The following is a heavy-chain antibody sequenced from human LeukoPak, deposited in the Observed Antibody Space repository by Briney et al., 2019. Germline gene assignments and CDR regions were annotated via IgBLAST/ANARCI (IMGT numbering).Heavy chain of an antibody. D-gene: IGHD4-11*01. J-gene: IGHJ4*02. CDR3: ARSYSNHFDY. V-gene: IGHV3-48*04. CDR2: ISWNSGSI. CDR1: GFTFSSYG. Sequence: GRSLRLSCAASGFTFSSYGMHWVRQAPGKGLEWVSGISWNSGSIGYADSVKGRFTISRDNAKNSLYLQMNSLRAEDTAVYYCARSYSNHFDYWGQGTLVTVSS.